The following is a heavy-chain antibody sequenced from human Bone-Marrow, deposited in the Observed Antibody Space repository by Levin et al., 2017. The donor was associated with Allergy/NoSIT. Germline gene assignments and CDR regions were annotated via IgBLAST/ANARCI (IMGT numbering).Heavy chain of an antibody. CDR2: ISPGNSKT. CDR3: ARLDGYTEPSVFIYGLDV. J-gene: IGHJ6*02. V-gene: IGHV5-51*01. D-gene: IGHD5-18*01. Sequence: GLEWMGIISPGNSKTLYSPSFEGQVTISVDKSSSTAYLQWISLKTSDSATYFCARLDGYTEPSVFIYGLDVWGQGTTVIVSS.